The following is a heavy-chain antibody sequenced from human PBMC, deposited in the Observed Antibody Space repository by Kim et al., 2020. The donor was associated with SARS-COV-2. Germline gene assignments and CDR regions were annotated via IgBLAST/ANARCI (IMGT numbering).Heavy chain of an antibody. CDR2: INAGNGNT. Sequence: ASVKVSCKASGYTFTSYAMHWVRQAPGQRLEWMGWINAGNGNTKYSQKFQGRVTITRDTSASTAYMELSSLRSEDTALYYCARERSSSWYYFDYWGQGTLVTVSS. J-gene: IGHJ4*02. CDR1: GYTFTSYA. CDR3: ARERSSSWYYFDY. V-gene: IGHV1-3*01. D-gene: IGHD6-13*01.